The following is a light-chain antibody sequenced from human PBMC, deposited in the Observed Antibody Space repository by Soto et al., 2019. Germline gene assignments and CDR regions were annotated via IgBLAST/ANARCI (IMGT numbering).Light chain of an antibody. CDR3: GTWDNSLSAGV. J-gene: IGLJ2*01. V-gene: IGLV1-51*01. CDR2: DNN. CDR1: RSNIGINL. Sequence: QSVLTQPPSVSAAPGQKVTISCSGSRSNIGINLVSWFQQFPGTAPKLLIYDNNERPSGIPDRFSGSKSGTSATLAITGLQPGDEADYYCGTWDNSLSAGVFGGGTKVTVL.